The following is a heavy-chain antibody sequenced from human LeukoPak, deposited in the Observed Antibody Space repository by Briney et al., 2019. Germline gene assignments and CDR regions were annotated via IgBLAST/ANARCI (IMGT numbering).Heavy chain of an antibody. CDR3: ARAGSSGWGGLEH. CDR1: GFTFSSYA. Sequence: GGSLRLSCAASGFTFSSYAMSWVRQAPGKGLEWVSAISGSGASTYYADSVKGRFTISRDNSKNTLYLQMNSLRVDDTAAYYCARAGSSGWGGLEHWGQETMVTVSS. CDR2: ISGSGAST. D-gene: IGHD6-25*01. V-gene: IGHV3-23*01. J-gene: IGHJ4*02.